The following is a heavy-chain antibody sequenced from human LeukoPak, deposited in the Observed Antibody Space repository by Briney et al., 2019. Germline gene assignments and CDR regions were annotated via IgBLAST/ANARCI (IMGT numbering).Heavy chain of an antibody. D-gene: IGHD3-3*01. J-gene: IGHJ5*02. Sequence: SETLSLTCTVSGGSISSYYWSWIRQPPGKGLEWIGYIYYSGSTNYNPSLKSRVTISVDTSKNQFSLKLSSVTAADTAVYYCARLPNYDFWSGSSGFDPWGQGTLVTVSS. V-gene: IGHV4-59*01. CDR1: GGSISSYY. CDR2: IYYSGST. CDR3: ARLPNYDFWSGSSGFDP.